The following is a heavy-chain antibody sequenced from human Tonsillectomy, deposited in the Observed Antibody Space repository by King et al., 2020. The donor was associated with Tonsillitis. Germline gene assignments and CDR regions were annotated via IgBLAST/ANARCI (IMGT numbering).Heavy chain of an antibody. J-gene: IGHJ5*02. CDR3: ARSPALEGGWFDP. V-gene: IGHV4-31*03. CDR1: GGSISSGGYY. Sequence: VQLQESGPGLVKPSQTLSLTCTVSGGSISSGGYYWSWIRQHPGQGLEWIGYIYYSGSTYYNPSLKSRVTISVDTSKNQFSLKLSFVTAADTAVYYCARSPALEGGWFDPWGQGTLVTVSS. CDR2: IYYSGST. D-gene: IGHD1-1*01.